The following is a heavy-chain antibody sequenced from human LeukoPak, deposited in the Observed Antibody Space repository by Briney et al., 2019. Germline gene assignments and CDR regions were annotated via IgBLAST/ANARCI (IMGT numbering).Heavy chain of an antibody. D-gene: IGHD6-6*01. CDR3: AKDRSYSSSSVFDY. Sequence: PGGSLRLSCAASGFXLSSYGISWVRQAPGKGLEWVSAISGSGGRTYYAASVKGRFTISRDNSKNTLYLQMNSLRGEDTAVYYCAKDRSYSSSSVFDYWGQGTLVTVSS. V-gene: IGHV3-23*01. CDR1: GFXLSSYG. J-gene: IGHJ4*02. CDR2: ISGSGGRT.